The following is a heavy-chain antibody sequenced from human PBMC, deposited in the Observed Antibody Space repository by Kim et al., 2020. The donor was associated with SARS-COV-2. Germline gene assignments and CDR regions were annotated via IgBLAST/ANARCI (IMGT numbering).Heavy chain of an antibody. Sequence: SETLSLTCAVYGGSFSGYYWSWIRQPPGKGLEWIGEINHSGSTNYNPSLKSRVTISVDTSKNQFSLKLSSVTAADTAVYYCAKAGIAVPASLHAFDIWGQGTMVTVSS. V-gene: IGHV4-34*01. J-gene: IGHJ3*02. CDR2: INHSGST. CDR1: GGSFSGYY. D-gene: IGHD6-19*01. CDR3: AKAGIAVPASLHAFDI.